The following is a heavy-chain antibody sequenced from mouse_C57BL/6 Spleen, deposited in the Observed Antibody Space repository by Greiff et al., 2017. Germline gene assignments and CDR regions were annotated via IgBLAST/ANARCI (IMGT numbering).Heavy chain of an antibody. CDR1: GFSLTSYG. V-gene: IGHV2-6*01. CDR2: IWGVGST. Sequence: VKLQESGPGLVAPSQSLSITCTVSGFSLTSYGVDWVRQSPGKGLEWLGEIWGVGSTNYNSAHKSRLSISKDNSKSQVFLKMNSLQTDDTAMYXCARTGTDAMDYWGQGTSVTVSS. CDR3: ARTGTDAMDY. J-gene: IGHJ4*01. D-gene: IGHD4-1*01.